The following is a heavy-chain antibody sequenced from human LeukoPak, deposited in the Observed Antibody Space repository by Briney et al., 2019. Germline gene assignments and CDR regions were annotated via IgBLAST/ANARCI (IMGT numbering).Heavy chain of an antibody. D-gene: IGHD3-10*01. CDR1: GGSISSYY. V-gene: IGHV4-59*12. Sequence: SETLSLTCTVSGGSISSYYWSWIRQPPGKGLEWMGYIYYSGSNNYNPSLKSRATISVDRSKNQFSLKLTSVSAADTAVYYCTREGDYYGSGSPGSFDPWGQGTLVTVSS. CDR2: IYYSGSN. CDR3: TREGDYYGSGSPGSFDP. J-gene: IGHJ5*02.